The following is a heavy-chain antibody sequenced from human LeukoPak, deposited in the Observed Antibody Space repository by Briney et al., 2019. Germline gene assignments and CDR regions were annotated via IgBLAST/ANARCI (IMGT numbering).Heavy chain of an antibody. Sequence: ASVKVSCKASGYTFTSYGISWVRQAPGQGLEWMGWMSAYNGNTNYAQKLQGRVTMTTDTSTSTAYMELRSLRSDDTAVYYCARDQEAVAGNFPSSDYWGQGTLVTISS. CDR2: MSAYNGNT. V-gene: IGHV1-18*01. CDR3: ARDQEAVAGNFPSSDY. J-gene: IGHJ4*02. CDR1: GYTFTSYG. D-gene: IGHD6-19*01.